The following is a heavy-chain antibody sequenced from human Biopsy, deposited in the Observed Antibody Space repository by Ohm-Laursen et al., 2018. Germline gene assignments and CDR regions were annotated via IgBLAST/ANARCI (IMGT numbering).Heavy chain of an antibody. CDR3: ARHPTGFWFDP. V-gene: IGHV4-39*01. J-gene: IGHJ5*02. Sequence: TLSLTCTVSGDSISTSTPYYWAWLRQPPGKGLEWIGSIYNSETTFYNPTLKIRVDISVDTSTDQFSLMVSSVTAADSALYYCARHPTGFWFDPWGHGTLVTVSS. CDR1: GDSISTSTPYY. CDR2: IYNSETT.